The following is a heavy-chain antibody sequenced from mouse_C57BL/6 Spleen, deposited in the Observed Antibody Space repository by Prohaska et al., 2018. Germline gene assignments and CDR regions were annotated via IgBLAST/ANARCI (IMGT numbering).Heavy chain of an antibody. CDR3: ARGGQLRLPFDY. Sequence: QVQLQQPGAELVKPGASVKMSCKASGYTFTSYWITWVKQRPGQGLEWIGDIYPGSGSTNYNDKFKSKATLTVDTSSSTAYMQLSSLTSEDSAVYYCARGGQLRLPFDYWGQGTTLTVSS. J-gene: IGHJ2*01. CDR1: GYTFTSYW. CDR2: IYPGSGST. V-gene: IGHV1-55*01. D-gene: IGHD3-2*02.